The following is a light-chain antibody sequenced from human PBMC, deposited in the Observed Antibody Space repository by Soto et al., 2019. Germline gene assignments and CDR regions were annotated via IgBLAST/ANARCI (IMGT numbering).Light chain of an antibody. J-gene: IGKJ2*01. V-gene: IGKV3-15*01. CDR1: QSVSSN. CDR2: GAS. Sequence: EIVMTQSPATLSVSPGERATLSCRASQSVSSNLAWYQQKPGQAPRLLLHGASTRATGIPGRFSGSGSGTEFTLTITSLQSEDFAVYYCQQHNYWPSFGQGTKLEIK. CDR3: QQHNYWPS.